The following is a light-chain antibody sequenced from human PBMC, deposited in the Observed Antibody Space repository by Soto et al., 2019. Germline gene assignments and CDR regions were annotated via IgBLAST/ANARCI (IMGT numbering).Light chain of an antibody. CDR3: AAWDDSLNGWV. J-gene: IGLJ3*02. V-gene: IGLV1-44*01. CDR2: SNN. Sequence: QSVLTLPPSASGTPGQRVTISCSGSSSNIGSNTVNWYQHLPGTAPKLLIYSNNQRPSGVPDRFSGSKSGTSASLAISGLQSEDEADHYCAAWDDSLNGWVFGGGTKLTVL. CDR1: SSNIGSNT.